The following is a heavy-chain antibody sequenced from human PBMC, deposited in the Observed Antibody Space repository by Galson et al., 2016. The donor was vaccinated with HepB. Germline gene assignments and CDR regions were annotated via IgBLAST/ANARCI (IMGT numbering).Heavy chain of an antibody. J-gene: IGHJ4*02. V-gene: IGHV4-4*02. CDR2: IFHTGSV. CDR1: GGSISSGNW. D-gene: IGHD6-13*01. Sequence: SETLSLTCAVSGGSISSGNWWTWVRQPPGKGLEWIGEIFHTGSVNYRPSLKSRVTLSVDTSKNQFSLTVTSVTAADTAVYYCTVPSGSPQPFHYWGQGTLVTVSS. CDR3: TVPSGSPQPFHY.